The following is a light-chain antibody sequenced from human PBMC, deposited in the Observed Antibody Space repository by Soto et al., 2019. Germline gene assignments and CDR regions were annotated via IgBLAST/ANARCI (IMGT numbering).Light chain of an antibody. J-gene: IGKJ4*01. CDR2: AAS. CDR1: QSISSY. CDR3: QQYYSYPLT. V-gene: IGKV1-39*01. Sequence: DIQMTQSPSSLSASVGDRVTISCRASQSISSYLNWYQQKPGKAPKLLISAASTLQSGVPSRFSGSGSGTDFTLTISCLQSEDFATYYCQQYYSYPLTFGGGTKVDIK.